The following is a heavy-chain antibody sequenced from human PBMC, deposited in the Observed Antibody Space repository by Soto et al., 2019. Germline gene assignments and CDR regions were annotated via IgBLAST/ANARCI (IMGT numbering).Heavy chain of an antibody. CDR2: VYHTGDT. D-gene: IGHD2-21*02. CDR3: AREIVTAGGNNYFDP. V-gene: IGHV4-4*01. J-gene: IGHJ5*02. Sequence: LSLTCGVSGGTVASSHWWSWVRQSPSRGLEWIGNVYHTGDTNFNPSLQSRVTFSVDKSNNQFSLRLTSLTAADTAVYFCAREIVTAGGNNYFDPWGPGTLVTVSS. CDR1: GGTVASSHW.